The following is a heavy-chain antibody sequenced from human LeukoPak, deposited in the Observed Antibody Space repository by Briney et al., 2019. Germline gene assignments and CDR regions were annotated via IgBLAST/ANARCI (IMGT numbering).Heavy chain of an antibody. D-gene: IGHD4-17*01. V-gene: IGHV4-34*01. J-gene: IGHJ4*02. CDR3: ARGTMTTVTYYFDY. Sequence: SSETLSLTCAVYGGSFSGYDWSWIRQPPGKGLEWIGEINHSGSTNYNPSLKSRVTISVDTSKNQFSLKLSSVTAADTAVYYCARGTMTTVTYYFDYWGQGTLVTVSS. CDR1: GGSFSGYD. CDR2: INHSGST.